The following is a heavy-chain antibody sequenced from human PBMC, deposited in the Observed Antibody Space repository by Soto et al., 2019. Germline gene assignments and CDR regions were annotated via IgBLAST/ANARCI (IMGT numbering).Heavy chain of an antibody. CDR1: GGSISSGDYY. D-gene: IGHD4-17*01. V-gene: IGHV4-30-4*01. CDR3: AREIHDYGDYAGWFDP. CDR2: IYYSGST. J-gene: IGHJ5*02. Sequence: LCLTCTVSGGSISSGDYYWSWIRQPPGKGLEWIGYIYYSGSTYYNPSLKSRVTISVDTSKNQFSLKLSSVTAADTAVYYCAREIHDYGDYAGWFDPWGQGTLVTVSS.